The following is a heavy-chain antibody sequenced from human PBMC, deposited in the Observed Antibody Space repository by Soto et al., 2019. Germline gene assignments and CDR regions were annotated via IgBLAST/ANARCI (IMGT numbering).Heavy chain of an antibody. CDR2: IYSGGST. CDR1: GFTVSSNY. Sequence: EVQLVESGGGLVQPGGSLRLSCAASGFTVSSNYMSWVRQAPGKGLEWVSVIYSGGSTYYADSVKGRFIISRHNSKNTLYLQMNSLRAEDTAVYYCARSRYGASSYWYFDLWGRGTLVTVSS. V-gene: IGHV3-53*04. J-gene: IGHJ2*01. CDR3: ARSRYGASSYWYFDL. D-gene: IGHD4-17*01.